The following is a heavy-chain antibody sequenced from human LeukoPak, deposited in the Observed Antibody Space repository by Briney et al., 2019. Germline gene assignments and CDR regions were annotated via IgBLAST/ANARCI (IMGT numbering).Heavy chain of an antibody. Sequence: QTGGSLRLSCAASGFTVSSNYMSWVRQAPGKGLEWVSVIYSGGSTYYADSVKGRFTISRDNSKNTLYLQMNSLRAEDTAVYYCARISTQFSYGMDVWGQGTTVTVSS. CDR1: GFTVSSNY. D-gene: IGHD3-16*02. J-gene: IGHJ6*02. CDR3: ARISTQFSYGMDV. V-gene: IGHV3-53*01. CDR2: IYSGGST.